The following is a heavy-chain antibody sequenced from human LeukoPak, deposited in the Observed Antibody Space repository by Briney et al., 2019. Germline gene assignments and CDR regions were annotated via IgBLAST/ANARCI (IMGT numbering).Heavy chain of an antibody. CDR3: ARVTGYIVEDYFDY. Sequence: SETLALPCAVYGGSCRGYYWSWIRQPPGKGLEWIGEINHSGSTNYNPSLKSRVTISVDTSKNQFSLRLSSVTAADTAVYYCARVTGYIVEDYFDYWGQGTLVTVSS. D-gene: IGHD3-22*01. CDR1: GGSCRGYY. CDR2: INHSGST. V-gene: IGHV4-34*01. J-gene: IGHJ4*02.